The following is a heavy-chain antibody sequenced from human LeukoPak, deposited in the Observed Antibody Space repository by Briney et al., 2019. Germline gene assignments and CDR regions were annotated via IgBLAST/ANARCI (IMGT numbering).Heavy chain of an antibody. Sequence: SLTHSCAASGFHFSNYVMRWLRQAPAKGLAWVSAIRNVYGTAYNADSVKGRFTISRDNYKTTLLLQMNRLRAEDTAVYYYATEPYDSSGHYFSHFDYWGQGSLVTVSS. CDR1: GFHFSNYV. J-gene: IGHJ4*02. CDR2: IRNVYGTA. CDR3: ATEPYDSSGHYFSHFDY. V-gene: IGHV3-23*01. D-gene: IGHD3-22*01.